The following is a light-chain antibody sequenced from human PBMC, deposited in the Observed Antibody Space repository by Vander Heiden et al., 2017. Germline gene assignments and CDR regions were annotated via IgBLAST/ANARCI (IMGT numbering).Light chain of an antibody. V-gene: IGKV3-15*01. CDR3: QQYNNWPGT. J-gene: IGKJ1*01. Sequence: EIVMTQSPATLSVSPGERATLSCRASQSVSSNLAWYQQKPGQAPRLLIYGASTRATGIPARCSGSGSGTEFTLTISILHSEDFAVYYCQQYNNWPGTFGQGTKVEIK. CDR1: QSVSSN. CDR2: GAS.